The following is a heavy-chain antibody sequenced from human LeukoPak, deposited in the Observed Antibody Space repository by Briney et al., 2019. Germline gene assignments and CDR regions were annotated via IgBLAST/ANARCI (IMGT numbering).Heavy chain of an antibody. CDR3: AISGLSSGSGAFDI. CDR1: GFTFSDHY. D-gene: IGHD6-19*01. J-gene: IGHJ3*02. V-gene: IGHV3-72*01. Sequence: GGSLRLSCAATGFTFSDHYMDWVRQAPAKGLEWVGRTRNKANSYTTEYAASVKGRFTISRDDSKNSLYLQMNSLKTEDTAVYYCAISGLSSGSGAFDIWGQGTMVTVSS. CDR2: TRNKANSYTT.